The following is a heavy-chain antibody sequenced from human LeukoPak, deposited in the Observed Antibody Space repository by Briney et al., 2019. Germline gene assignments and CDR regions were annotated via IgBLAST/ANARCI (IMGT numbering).Heavy chain of an antibody. D-gene: IGHD3-10*01. V-gene: IGHV4-61*05. CDR3: AKTYYYGSGGYYYYYMDV. J-gene: IGHJ6*03. CDR2: IYYSGST. CDR1: GGSISSSSYY. Sequence: SETLSLTCTVSGGSISSSSYYWGWIRQPPGKGLEWIGYIYYSGSTNYNPSLKSRVTISVDTSKNQFSLKLSSVTAADTAVYYCAKTYYYGSGGYYYYYMDVWGKGTTVTISS.